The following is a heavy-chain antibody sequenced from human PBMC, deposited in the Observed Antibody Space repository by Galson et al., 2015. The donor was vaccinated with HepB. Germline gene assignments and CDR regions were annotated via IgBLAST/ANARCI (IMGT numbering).Heavy chain of an antibody. CDR1: GYTFTSYG. CDR3: ARGLMRI. V-gene: IGHV1-8*02. J-gene: IGHJ3*02. CDR2: MNPNSGNT. Sequence: SVKVSCKASGYTFTSYGISWVRQAPGQGLEWMGWMNPNSGNTGYAQKFQGRVTMTRNTSISTAYMELSSLRSEDTAVYYCARGLMRIWGQGTMVTVSS.